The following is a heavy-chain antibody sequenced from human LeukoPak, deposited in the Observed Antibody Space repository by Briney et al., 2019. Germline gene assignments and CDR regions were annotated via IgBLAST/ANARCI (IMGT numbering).Heavy chain of an antibody. J-gene: IGHJ4*02. CDR1: GYTFTSYV. CDR3: AREGIVEPIDY. CDR2: INAGNGDT. V-gene: IGHV1-3*01. D-gene: IGHD2-15*01. Sequence: ASVKVSCKASGYTFTSYVIHWVRQAPGQRLEWMGWINAGNGDTGYSQRVQGRDTTTRDTAASTAYMEVSSLRSEDTAVYYCAREGIVEPIDYWGQGTLVTVSS.